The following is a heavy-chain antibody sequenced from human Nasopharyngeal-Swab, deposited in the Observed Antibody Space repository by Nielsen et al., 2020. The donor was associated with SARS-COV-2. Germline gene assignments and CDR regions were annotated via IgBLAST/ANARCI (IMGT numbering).Heavy chain of an antibody. V-gene: IGHV3-30-3*01. Sequence: GGSMRLSCAASGFTFSSYAMNWVRQAPGKGLEWVAFISYDGSNKYYADSVKGRFTISRDNSKNTLYLQMNSLRAEDTAVYYCARDLKGNYADSGDYWGQGTLVTVSS. CDR2: ISYDGSNK. CDR1: GFTFSSYA. CDR3: ARDLKGNYADSGDY. D-gene: IGHD4-11*01. J-gene: IGHJ4*02.